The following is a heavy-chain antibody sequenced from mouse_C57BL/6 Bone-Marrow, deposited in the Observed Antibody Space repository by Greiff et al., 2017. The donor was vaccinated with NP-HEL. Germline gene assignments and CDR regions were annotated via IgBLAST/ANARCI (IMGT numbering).Heavy chain of an antibody. J-gene: IGHJ2*01. V-gene: IGHV1-61*01. Sequence: VQLQQPGAELVRPGSSVKLSCKASGYTFTSYWMDWVKQRPGQGLEWIGNIYPSDSATHYNQKFKDKATLTVDTSSSTAYMQLSSLTSEDSAVHYCARSGVVARDYFDYWGQGTTLTVSS. D-gene: IGHD1-1*01. CDR3: ARSGVVARDYFDY. CDR1: GYTFTSYW. CDR2: IYPSDSAT.